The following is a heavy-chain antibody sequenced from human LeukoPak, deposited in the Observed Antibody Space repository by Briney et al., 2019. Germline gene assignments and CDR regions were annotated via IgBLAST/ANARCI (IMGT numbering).Heavy chain of an antibody. CDR1: GYTLTGHY. Sequence: EASVKVSCKASGYTLTGHYLHWVRQAPGQGLEWMGWINPNTGATTYAQRFQGRVTLTRDTSISTAYMDLSRLRPDDTAVYYCARDKKAGSYYYGMDVWGQGTTVTVSS. D-gene: IGHD3-10*01. CDR2: INPNTGAT. J-gene: IGHJ6*02. V-gene: IGHV1-2*02. CDR3: ARDKKAGSYYYGMDV.